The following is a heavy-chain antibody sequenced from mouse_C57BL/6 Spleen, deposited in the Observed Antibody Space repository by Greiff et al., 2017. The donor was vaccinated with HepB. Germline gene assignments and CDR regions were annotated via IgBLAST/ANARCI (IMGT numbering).Heavy chain of an antibody. Sequence: EVKLQESGPGLVKPSQSLSLTCSVTGYSITSGYYWNWIRQFPGNKLEWMGYISYDGSNNYNPSLKNRISITRDTSKNQFFLKLNSVTTEDTATYYCARDPIYYDYDGFDYWGQGTTLTVSS. CDR1: GYSITSGYY. J-gene: IGHJ2*01. D-gene: IGHD2-4*01. CDR3: ARDPIYYDYDGFDY. V-gene: IGHV3-6*01. CDR2: ISYDGSN.